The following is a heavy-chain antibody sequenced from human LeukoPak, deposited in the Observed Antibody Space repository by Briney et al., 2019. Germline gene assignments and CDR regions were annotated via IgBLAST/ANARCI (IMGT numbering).Heavy chain of an antibody. CDR2: IYYSGST. CDR1: GGSISSRSYY. V-gene: IGHV4-39*01. D-gene: IGHD3-22*01. J-gene: IGHJ5*02. CDR3: ARRTFYYDSSGGNWFDP. Sequence: PSETLSLTCTVSGGSISSRSYYWGWLRQPPGKVLEWIGSIYYSGSTYYNPSLKSRVTISVDTSKSQFSLSLTSVTAADTAVYYCARRTFYYDSSGGNWFDPWGQGTLVTVSS.